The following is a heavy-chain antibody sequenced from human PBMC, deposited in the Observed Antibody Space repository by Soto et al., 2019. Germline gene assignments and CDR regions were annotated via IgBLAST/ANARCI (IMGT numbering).Heavy chain of an antibody. CDR3: ARSYYYGSGSYPHYYCCMDV. CDR2: IYPGDSDT. V-gene: IGHV5-51*01. J-gene: IGHJ6*02. CDR1: GYSFTSYW. Sequence: GESLKISCKGSGYSFTSYWIGWVRQMPGKGLEWMGIIYPGDSDTRYSPSFQGQVTISGDEPISTAYLQWSSLKASDTAMYYCARSYYYGSGSYPHYYCCMDVSGQATMVTVFS. D-gene: IGHD3-10*01.